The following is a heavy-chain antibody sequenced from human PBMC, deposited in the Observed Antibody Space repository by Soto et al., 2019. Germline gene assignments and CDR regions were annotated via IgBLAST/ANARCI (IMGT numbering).Heavy chain of an antibody. CDR2: IVVVSNTV. J-gene: IGHJ4*02. D-gene: IGHD1-26*01. CDR3: ARAIKRWEVHQYFDS. Sequence: QVLLLQSGAEVKEPGSSVRVSCKVSGSTFNNFAFSWLRQAPGRGPEWMGGIVVVSNTVDYSQRIQDRVTITADTSTSTLYMELSSLTSEDTAVYYCARAIKRWEVHQYFDSWGQGTLLSVFS. V-gene: IGHV1-69*06. CDR1: GSTFNNFA.